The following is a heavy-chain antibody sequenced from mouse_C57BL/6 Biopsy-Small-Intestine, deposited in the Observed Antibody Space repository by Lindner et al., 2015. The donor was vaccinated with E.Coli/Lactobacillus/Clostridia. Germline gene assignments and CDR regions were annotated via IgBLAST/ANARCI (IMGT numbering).Heavy chain of an antibody. Sequence: SVKVSCKASGYTFTSFYIHWVRQAPGQGLEWMGIINPSGGSTSYAQKFQGRVTMTRDTSTSTFYMDLTSLRSEDTAVYYCARGGTKYVDTSMANFDYWGQGTLVTVSS. CDR2: INPSGGST. CDR1: GYTFTSFY. J-gene: IGHJ4*01. D-gene: IGHD1-1*02. CDR3: ARGGTKYVDTSMANFDY. V-gene: IGHV1-64*01.